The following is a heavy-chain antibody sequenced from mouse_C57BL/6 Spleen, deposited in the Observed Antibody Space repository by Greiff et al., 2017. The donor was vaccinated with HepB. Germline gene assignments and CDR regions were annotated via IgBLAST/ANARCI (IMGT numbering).Heavy chain of an antibody. CDR2: IDPETGGT. Sequence: VKLVESGAELVRPGASVTLSCKASGYTFTDYEMHWVKQTPVHGLEWIGAIDPETGGTAYNQKFKGKAILTADKSSSTAYMELRSLTSEDSAVYYCTRDFGSSYSPFAYWGQGTLVTVSA. D-gene: IGHD1-1*01. J-gene: IGHJ3*01. CDR1: GYTFTDYE. CDR3: TRDFGSSYSPFAY. V-gene: IGHV1-15*01.